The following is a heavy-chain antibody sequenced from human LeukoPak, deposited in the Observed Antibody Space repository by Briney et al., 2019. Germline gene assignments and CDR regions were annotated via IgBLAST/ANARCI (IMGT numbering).Heavy chain of an antibody. V-gene: IGHV3-23*01. Sequence: GGSLRLSCAASGFTFSSYAMSWVRQAPGKGLEWVSAISGSGGSTYYADSVKGRFTISRDNSKNTLYLQMNSLRAEDTAVYYCARDETGVLLWFGELTYWGQGTLVTVSS. CDR1: GFTFSSYA. CDR2: ISGSGGST. D-gene: IGHD3-10*01. J-gene: IGHJ4*02. CDR3: ARDETGVLLWFGELTY.